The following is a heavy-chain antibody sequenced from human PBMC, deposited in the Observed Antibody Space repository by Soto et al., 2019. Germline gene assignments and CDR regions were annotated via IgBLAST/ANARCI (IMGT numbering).Heavy chain of an antibody. V-gene: IGHV3-7*01. Sequence: GGSLRLSCAASGFTFSASWMTWVRQAPGKGLEWVANIKQDGSEKYYVDSVKGRLTISRDNAKNSLYLQMNSLRAEDTAVYYCARDGCTSASCDIYGMDVWGQGTTVTVSS. CDR2: IKQDGSEK. CDR1: GFTFSASW. J-gene: IGHJ6*02. CDR3: ARDGCTSASCDIYGMDV. D-gene: IGHD2-2*02.